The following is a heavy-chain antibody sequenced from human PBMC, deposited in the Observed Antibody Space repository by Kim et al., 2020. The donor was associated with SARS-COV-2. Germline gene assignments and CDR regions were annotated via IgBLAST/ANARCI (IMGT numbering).Heavy chain of an antibody. D-gene: IGHD1-26*01. Sequence: ASVKVSCKASGYTFSSYDISWVRQAPGQGLEWTGEMNSNSDIEVSPQKFQGRLTMTRDTSISTAYMELSSLRYEDTAVYYCARGFLSGTAYAWGQGTLVTVSS. V-gene: IGHV1-8*01. CDR3: ARGFLSGTAYA. CDR2: MNSNSDIE. J-gene: IGHJ5*02. CDR1: GYTFSSYD.